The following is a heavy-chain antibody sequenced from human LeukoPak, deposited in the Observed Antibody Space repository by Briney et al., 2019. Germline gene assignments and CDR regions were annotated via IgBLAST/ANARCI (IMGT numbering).Heavy chain of an antibody. CDR1: GFTFSSYS. J-gene: IGHJ6*03. CDR2: ISSSSNYI. D-gene: IGHD2-8*01. V-gene: IGHV3-21*01. CDR3: AKDRCSNGIGCYYYYMDV. Sequence: PGGSLRLSCAASGFTFSSYSMNWVRQAPGKGLEWVSSISSSSNYIYYADSVKGRFTISRDYAKNSLYLQMNSLRTEDTAVYYCAKDRCSNGIGCYYYYMDVWGKGTTVTISS.